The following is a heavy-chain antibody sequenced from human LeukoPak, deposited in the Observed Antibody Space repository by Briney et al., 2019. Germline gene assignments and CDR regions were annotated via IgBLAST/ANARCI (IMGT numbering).Heavy chain of an antibody. D-gene: IGHD1/OR15-1a*01. Sequence: GGSLRLSCAASGFPFSISWIHWFRQVPGKGLMWVSRITTDETTTYADSVRGRFTISRDNAKNTVYLQTNSLRVEDTAVYYCAKDWFATTDYWGQGILVTVSS. CDR2: ITTDETT. CDR1: GFPFSISW. CDR3: AKDWFATTDY. V-gene: IGHV3-74*01. J-gene: IGHJ4*02.